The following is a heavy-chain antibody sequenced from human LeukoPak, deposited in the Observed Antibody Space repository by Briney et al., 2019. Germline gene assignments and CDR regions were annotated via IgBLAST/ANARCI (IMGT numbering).Heavy chain of an antibody. CDR2: TYYRSKWFN. V-gene: IGHV6-1*01. CDR3: ARGAYMDV. J-gene: IGHJ6*03. CDR1: GDSVSSNSTS. Sequence: SQTLSLTCAISGDSVSSNSTSWSWIRQSPSRGREWLGRTYYRSKWFNDYAVSVKSRITINPDASKNQCSLQLNSVTPEDTAVYYCARGAYMDVWGKGTTVTVSS.